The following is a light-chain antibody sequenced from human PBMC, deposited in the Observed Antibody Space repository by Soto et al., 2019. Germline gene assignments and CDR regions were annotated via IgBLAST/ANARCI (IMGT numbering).Light chain of an antibody. CDR1: QTVSSRF. J-gene: IGKJ3*01. CDR3: QQYNNWPPFT. V-gene: IGKV3-15*01. Sequence: EIILTQSPDTLSLSPGERATLSCSASQTVSSRFLAWYQQKPGQAPRLLIYGASTRATGIPARFSGSGSGTEFTLTISSLQSEDFAVYYCQQYNNWPPFTFGPGTKVDI. CDR2: GAS.